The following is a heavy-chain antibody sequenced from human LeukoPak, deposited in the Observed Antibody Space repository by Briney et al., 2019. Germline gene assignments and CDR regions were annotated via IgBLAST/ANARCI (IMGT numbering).Heavy chain of an antibody. D-gene: IGHD6-6*01. J-gene: IGHJ4*02. CDR2: IYYSGST. V-gene: IGHV4-59*01. CDR3: ARGVGIAARFGY. CDR1: GGSISSYY. Sequence: PSETLSLTCTVSGGSISSYYWSWIRQPPGKGLEWIGYIYYSGSTNYNPSLKSRVSISVDTSKNQFSLKLNSVTAADTAVYYCARGVGIAARFGYWGQGTLVTVSS.